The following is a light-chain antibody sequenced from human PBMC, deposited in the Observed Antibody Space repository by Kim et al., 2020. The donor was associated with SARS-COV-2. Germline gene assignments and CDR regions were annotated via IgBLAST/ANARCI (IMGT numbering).Light chain of an antibody. V-gene: IGKV3-20*01. J-gene: IGKJ2*01. CDR3: QQYGSS. CDR2: GAS. Sequence: EIVLPQSPGTLSLSPGERATLSCRTSQSVSSSYLAWYHQKPGQAPRLLIYGASSRATGIPDRFSGSGSGTNFTLTISRLEPEDFAVYFCQQYGSSFGQGTKLEI. CDR1: QSVSSSY.